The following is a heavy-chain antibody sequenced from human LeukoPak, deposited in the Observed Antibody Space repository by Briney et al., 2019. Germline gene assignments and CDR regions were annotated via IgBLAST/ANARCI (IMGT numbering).Heavy chain of an antibody. CDR3: ATQRGGYYHLYYFDY. D-gene: IGHD3-22*01. CDR2: INHSGST. J-gene: IGHJ4*02. Sequence: SETLSLTCAVYGGSFSGYYWSWIRQPPGKGLEWIGEINHSGSTNYNPSLKSRVTISVDTSKNQFSLKLSSVTAADTAVHYCATQRGGYYHLYYFDYWGQGTLVTVSS. V-gene: IGHV4-34*01. CDR1: GGSFSGYY.